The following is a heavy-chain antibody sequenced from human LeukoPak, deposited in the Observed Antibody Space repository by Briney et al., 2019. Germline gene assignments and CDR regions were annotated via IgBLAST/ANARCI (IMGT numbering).Heavy chain of an antibody. J-gene: IGHJ4*02. CDR3: ARGGRGAPTDY. D-gene: IGHD1-26*01. Sequence: PSETLSLTCAVYGGSFSGCYWSWIRQPPGKGLEWIGEINHSGSTNYNPSLKSRVTISVDTSKNQFSLKLSSVTAADTAVYYCARGGRGAPTDYWGQGTLVTVSS. CDR1: GGSFSGCY. CDR2: INHSGST. V-gene: IGHV4-34*01.